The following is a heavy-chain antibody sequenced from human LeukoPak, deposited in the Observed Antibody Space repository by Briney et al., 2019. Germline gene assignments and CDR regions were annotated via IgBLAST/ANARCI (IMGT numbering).Heavy chain of an antibody. CDR2: INQDGGEK. J-gene: IGHJ4*02. CDR1: GFTFSSYW. D-gene: IGHD5-12*01. V-gene: IGHV3-7*04. Sequence: PGGSLRLSCAASGFTFSSYWMSWVRQAPGKGLEWVANINQDGGEKYYVDSVKGRFTISRDNAKSSLYLRMNSLRAEDTAVYYCARESGSGYDYWGQGTLVTVSS. CDR3: ARESGSGYDY.